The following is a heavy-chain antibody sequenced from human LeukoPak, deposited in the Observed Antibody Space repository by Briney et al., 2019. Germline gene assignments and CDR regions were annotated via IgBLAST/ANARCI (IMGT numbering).Heavy chain of an antibody. D-gene: IGHD2-15*01. V-gene: IGHV3-30*18. CDR1: GFTFSNYG. CDR2: ISYDGSNE. J-gene: IGHJ6*02. CDR3: AKDALVGGVRYYGMDV. Sequence: GGSLRLSCAASGFTFSNYGMHWVRQAPGKGLEWVAVISYDGSNEDYADSVKGRFTISRDNSKNTLYLQMNSLRAEDTAVYYCAKDALVGGVRYYGMDVWGQGTPVTVSS.